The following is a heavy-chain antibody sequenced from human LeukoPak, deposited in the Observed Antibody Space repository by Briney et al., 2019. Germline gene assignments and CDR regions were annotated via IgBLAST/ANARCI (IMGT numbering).Heavy chain of an antibody. V-gene: IGHV4-39*07. CDR3: ASLAAAGTTLFDY. D-gene: IGHD6-13*01. J-gene: IGHJ4*02. CDR1: GGSISSSSYY. Sequence: SETLSLTCTVSGGSISSSSYYWGWIRQPPGKGLEWIGSIYYSGSTYYNPPLKSRVTISVDTSKNQFSLKLSSVTAADTAVYYCASLAAAGTTLFDYWGQGTLVTVSS. CDR2: IYYSGST.